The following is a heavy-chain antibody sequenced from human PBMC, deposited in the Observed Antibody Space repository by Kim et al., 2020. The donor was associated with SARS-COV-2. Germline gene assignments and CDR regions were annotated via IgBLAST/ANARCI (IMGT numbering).Heavy chain of an antibody. CDR3: ARHEDYGGNSDGLGY. Sequence: SETLSLTCTVSGGSISSYYWSWIRQPPGKGLEWIGYIYYSGSTNYNPSLKSRVTISVDTSKNQFSLKLSSVTAADTAVYYCARHEDYGGNSDGLGYWGQGTLVTVSS. CDR2: IYYSGST. J-gene: IGHJ4*02. CDR1: GGSISSYY. V-gene: IGHV4-59*08. D-gene: IGHD4-17*01.